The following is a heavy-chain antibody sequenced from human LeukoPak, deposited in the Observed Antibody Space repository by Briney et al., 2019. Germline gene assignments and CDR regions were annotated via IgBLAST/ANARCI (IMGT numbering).Heavy chain of an antibody. V-gene: IGHV3-48*03. CDR3: ARDPRTVRI. CDR1: GFTFSSYE. D-gene: IGHD1-1*01. Sequence: GGSLRLSCAASGFTFSSYEMNWVRQAPGKGLEWLSYISGNGGVIQYADSVKGRFTISRDNAKNLLYLQMDSLRVEDTAIYYCARDPRTVRIWGQGTLVTVSS. J-gene: IGHJ4*02. CDR2: ISGNGGVI.